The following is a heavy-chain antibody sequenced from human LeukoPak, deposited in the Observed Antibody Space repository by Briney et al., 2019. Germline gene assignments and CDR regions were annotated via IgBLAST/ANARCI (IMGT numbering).Heavy chain of an antibody. D-gene: IGHD4-11*01. V-gene: IGHV5-51*01. CDR3: ARRRNYNAFDI. CDR1: GYSFTSYW. J-gene: IGHJ3*02. Sequence: GESLRISCKGSGYSFTSYWIGWVRQMPGKGLEWMGIIYPSGSDTRYSPSFQGQVTISADKSINTAYLQWSSLKASDTAMYYCARRRNYNAFDIWGQGTVVTVSS. CDR2: IYPSGSDT.